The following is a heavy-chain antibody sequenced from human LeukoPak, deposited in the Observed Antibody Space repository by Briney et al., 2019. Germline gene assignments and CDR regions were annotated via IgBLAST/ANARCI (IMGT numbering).Heavy chain of an antibody. CDR1: GFTFDDYG. D-gene: IGHD3-22*01. V-gene: IGHV3-20*04. CDR3: ARDFFKFYYDSSGDTFDI. J-gene: IGHJ3*02. CDR2: INWNGGST. Sequence: PGGSLRLSCAASGFTFDDYGMSWVRQAPEKGLELVSGINWNGGSTGYADSVKGRFTISRDNAKNSLYLQMNSLRAEDTALYYCARDFFKFYYDSSGDTFDIWGQGTMVTVSS.